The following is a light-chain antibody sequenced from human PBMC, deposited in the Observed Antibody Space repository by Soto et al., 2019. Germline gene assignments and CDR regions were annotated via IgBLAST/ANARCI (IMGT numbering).Light chain of an antibody. CDR1: QDISRY. Sequence: DIQMTPSPSSLSASVGDRVTITCQASQDISRYLNWYQHKPGKAPKLLIYDASNLETRVPSRFSGSGSGTDFTFTISSLQPEDFATYYCQQYDNLPLTFGGGTKGDIK. CDR2: DAS. CDR3: QQYDNLPLT. V-gene: IGKV1-33*01. J-gene: IGKJ4*01.